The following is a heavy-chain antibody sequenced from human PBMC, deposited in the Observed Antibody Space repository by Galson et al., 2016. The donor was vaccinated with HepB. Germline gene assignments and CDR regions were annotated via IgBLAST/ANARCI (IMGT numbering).Heavy chain of an antibody. D-gene: IGHD2-21*02. CDR3: TRDDSYGLDV. CDR1: DFTFSGRW. Sequence: SLRLSCAASDFTFSGRWMHWVRQVPGKGLVWASYINADGTSTTYADSVKGRFTISRDNAKNTVHLQMNSLRAEDTAIYYCTRDDSYGLDVWGQGTTVTVSS. V-gene: IGHV3-74*01. CDR2: INADGTST. J-gene: IGHJ6*02.